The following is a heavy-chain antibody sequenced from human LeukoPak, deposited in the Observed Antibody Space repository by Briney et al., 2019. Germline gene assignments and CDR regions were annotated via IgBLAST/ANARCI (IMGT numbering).Heavy chain of an antibody. CDR3: ARIGGITYFDY. J-gene: IGHJ4*02. D-gene: IGHD3-16*01. CDR1: GGYISSYY. CDR2: FYTRGSP. Sequence: SETLSLTCTVSGGYISSYYWSWIRQPAGKELEWIGRFYTRGSPNYNPSLKSRVTMSVDTSKNQFSLRLSSVSPADTAVYYCARIGGITYFDYWGQGTLVTVSS. V-gene: IGHV4-4*07.